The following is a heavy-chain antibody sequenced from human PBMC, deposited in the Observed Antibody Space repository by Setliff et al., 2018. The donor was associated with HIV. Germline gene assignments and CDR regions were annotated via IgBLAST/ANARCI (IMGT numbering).Heavy chain of an antibody. CDR3: ARGRLRTVTSLIKKRASYTWLDP. CDR1: GVSINRTDHY. V-gene: IGHV4-39*07. CDR2: ISQTRST. Sequence: PSETLSLTCSVSGVSINRTDHYWGWIRQSPGKRLEWIGDISQTRSTNYDPSLKRRVTISLDTSKNQLSLKLISVSAADTAVYYCARGRLRTVTSLIKKRASYTWLDPWGQGTLVTVSS. D-gene: IGHD3-16*01. J-gene: IGHJ5*02.